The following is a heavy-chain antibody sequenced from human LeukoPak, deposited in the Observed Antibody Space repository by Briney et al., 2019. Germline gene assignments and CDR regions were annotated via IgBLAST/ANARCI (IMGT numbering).Heavy chain of an antibody. CDR3: AKDWSVAGTWAFDY. Sequence: PGGSLRLSCAASGFTFSSYGMHWVRQAPGKGLEWVAVISYDGSNKYYADSAKGRFTISRDNSKNTLYLQMNSLRAEDTAVYYCAKDWSVAGTWAFDYWGQGTLVTVSS. CDR1: GFTFSSYG. J-gene: IGHJ4*02. V-gene: IGHV3-30*18. CDR2: ISYDGSNK. D-gene: IGHD6-19*01.